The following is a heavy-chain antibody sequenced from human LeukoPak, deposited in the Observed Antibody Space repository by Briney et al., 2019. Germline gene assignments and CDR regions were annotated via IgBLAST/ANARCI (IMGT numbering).Heavy chain of an antibody. J-gene: IGHJ6*02. CDR1: GGSISSYY. CDR3: ARGKGSGWYRRYYYYGMDV. CDR2: IYYSGST. D-gene: IGHD6-19*01. V-gene: IGHV4-59*01. Sequence: SETLSLTCTVSGGSISSYYWSWIRQPPGKGLEWIGYIYYSGSTNYNPSLKSRVTISVDTSKNQFSLKLSSVTAEDTAVYYCARGKGSGWYRRYYYYGMDVWGQGTTVTVSS.